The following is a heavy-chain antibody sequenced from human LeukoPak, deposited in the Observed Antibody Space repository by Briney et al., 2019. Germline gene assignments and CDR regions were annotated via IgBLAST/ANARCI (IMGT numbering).Heavy chain of an antibody. CDR2: IYYSETT. V-gene: IGHV4-39*01. CDR3: ARQVSDYYYYYYIDV. J-gene: IGHJ6*03. Sequence: SETLSLTCTVSGGSISSTGYYWDWIRQPPGKGLEWLGSIYYSETTYYNSSLKSRVTISLNTSKNQFSLRLNSVTAADTAVYYCARQVSDYYYYYYIDVWGKGATVTVSS. CDR1: GGSISSTGYY. D-gene: IGHD5/OR15-5a*01.